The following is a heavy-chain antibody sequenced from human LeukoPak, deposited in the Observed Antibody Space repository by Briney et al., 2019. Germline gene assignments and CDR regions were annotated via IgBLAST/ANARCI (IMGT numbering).Heavy chain of an antibody. CDR2: IYTSGST. D-gene: IGHD1-26*01. J-gene: IGHJ5*02. V-gene: IGHV4-4*07. CDR1: DVSISTFY. CDR3: ERGGLPRENWFDP. Sequence: PSETLSLTCTFSDVSISTFYGSCIRQPAGKGLEWIGRIYTSGSTTYNPSLKSRVTMSVDTSKNQFCLKLRSVTDADTAVYYCERGGLPRENWFDPWGQGTLVTVSS.